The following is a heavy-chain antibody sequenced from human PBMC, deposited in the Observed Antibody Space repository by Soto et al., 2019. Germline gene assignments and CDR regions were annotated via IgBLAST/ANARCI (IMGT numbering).Heavy chain of an antibody. Sequence: ASVKVSCKASGGTFSSYAISWVRQARGQRLEWIGWIVVGSGNTNYAQKFQERVTITRDMSTSTAYMEMSSLRSEDTAVYYCAADPDHDYGDYYYYGMDVWGQGTTVTVSS. D-gene: IGHD4-17*01. J-gene: IGHJ6*02. CDR2: IVVGSGNT. V-gene: IGHV1-58*02. CDR3: AADPDHDYGDYYYYGMDV. CDR1: GGTFSSYA.